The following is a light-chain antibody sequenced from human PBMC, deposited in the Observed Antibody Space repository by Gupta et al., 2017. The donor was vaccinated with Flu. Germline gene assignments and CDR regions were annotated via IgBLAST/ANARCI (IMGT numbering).Light chain of an antibody. CDR2: AAS. CDR1: QGISTY. CDR3: QQSYSSPYT. J-gene: IGKJ2*01. Sequence: GDRGTSTCRASQGISTYLNWYQQKPGEAPKLLIYAASNLQSGVPSRFSGSGSGTDFTLNISSLQPEDFATYYCQQSYSSPYTFGQGTKLEIK. V-gene: IGKV1-39*01.